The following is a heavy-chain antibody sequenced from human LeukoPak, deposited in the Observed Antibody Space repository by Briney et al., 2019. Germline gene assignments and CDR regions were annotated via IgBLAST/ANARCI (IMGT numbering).Heavy chain of an antibody. CDR3: AKKRGTPVTTIDI. Sequence: PAGSLRLSCAASGFTFSSHAMSWVRQAPGKGLDWVSTVSGSGGSTYYADIVKGPFNLPRDTSQNTLYPPKNSLKAGDTAVYYCAKKRGTPVTTIDIWGQGTMVTVSS. J-gene: IGHJ3*02. V-gene: IGHV3-23*01. D-gene: IGHD4-17*01. CDR2: VSGSGGST. CDR1: GFTFSSHA.